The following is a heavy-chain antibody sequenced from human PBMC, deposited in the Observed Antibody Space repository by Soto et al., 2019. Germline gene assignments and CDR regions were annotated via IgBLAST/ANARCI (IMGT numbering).Heavy chain of an antibody. CDR2: IKQDGSET. V-gene: IGHV3-7*01. Sequence: EVQLVESGGGLVQPGGSLRLSCAASGFTFSDYWMSWVRQAPGKGLEWVANIKQDGSETYYVDSVKGRFTISRDNAKNSLSLQMNSLRAEDTAVYYCARPLGWRDPLDIRGQGTMVTVSS. CDR1: GFTFSDYW. J-gene: IGHJ3*02. CDR3: ARPLGWRDPLDI. D-gene: IGHD6-19*01.